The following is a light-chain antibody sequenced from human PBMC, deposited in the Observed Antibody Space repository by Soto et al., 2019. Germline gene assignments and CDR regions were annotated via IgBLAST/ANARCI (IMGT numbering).Light chain of an antibody. CDR3: QQRSNWPRIT. CDR2: DAS. J-gene: IGKJ5*01. V-gene: IGKV3-11*01. Sequence: EIVLAQAPGTTSISPVQRANLSCXXSQSISNYLAWYQQKPGQAPRLLIYDASHRATGIPARFSGVGSGTDFTLTISSLEPEDFAVYYCQQRSNWPRITFGQGTRLEI. CDR1: QSISNY.